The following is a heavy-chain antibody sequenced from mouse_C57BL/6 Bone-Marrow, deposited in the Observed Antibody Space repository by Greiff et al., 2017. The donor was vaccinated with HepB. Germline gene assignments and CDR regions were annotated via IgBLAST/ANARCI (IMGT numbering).Heavy chain of an antibody. Sequence: FQLQQSVAELVRPGASVKFSCPASGFYFINSFLHCVKQNPEQSLEWIGWIAPANVNTKYAPKFQGKATITADTSSNTSYPQLSSLTSEDTAIYYGARPVVPYWYFDVWGTGTTVTVSS. CDR2: IAPANVNT. CDR3: ARPVVPYWYFDV. J-gene: IGHJ1*03. D-gene: IGHD1-1*01. CDR1: GFYFINSF. V-gene: IGHV14-3*01.